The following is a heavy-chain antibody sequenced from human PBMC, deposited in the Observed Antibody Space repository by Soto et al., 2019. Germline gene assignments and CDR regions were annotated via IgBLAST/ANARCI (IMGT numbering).Heavy chain of an antibody. CDR2: INTGNGNT. V-gene: IGHV1-3*04. Sequence: ASVKVSCKTSGYTYTSYAIHWVRQAPGQRLEWMGWINTGNGNTKLSQKFQDRVTLTRDRYARTAYLELSTLKYEDTAMYYCARSTAADYFQYWGQGTLVNVS. CDR3: ARSTAADYFQY. D-gene: IGHD2-21*02. J-gene: IGHJ4*02. CDR1: GYTYTSYA.